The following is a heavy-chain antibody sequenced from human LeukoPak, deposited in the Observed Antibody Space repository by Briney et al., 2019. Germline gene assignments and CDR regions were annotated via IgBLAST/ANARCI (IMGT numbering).Heavy chain of an antibody. J-gene: IGHJ6*03. CDR3: AKEEGYNHYYYMDV. CDR1: GFTFSGYG. V-gene: IGHV3-23*01. D-gene: IGHD2-15*01. Sequence: GGSLRLSCAASGFTFSGYGMSWVGQAPGKGLEWVSAISGSGGSTYYADSVKGRFTISRDNSKNTLYLQMNSLRAEDTAVYYCAKEEGYNHYYYMDVWGKGTTVTVSS. CDR2: ISGSGGST.